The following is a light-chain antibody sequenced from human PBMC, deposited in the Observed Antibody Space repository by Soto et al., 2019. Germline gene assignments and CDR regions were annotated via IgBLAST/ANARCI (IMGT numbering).Light chain of an antibody. CDR3: QQYNNWPPWT. Sequence: EIVVTHSPATLSVSPGERATLSCSASQSVSSNLAWYQQKPGQAPRLLIYGASTRATGIPARFSGSGSGTEFTLTISSLQSEDFAVYYCQQYNNWPPWTFGQGTRLEIK. CDR1: QSVSSN. V-gene: IGKV3-15*01. J-gene: IGKJ5*01. CDR2: GAS.